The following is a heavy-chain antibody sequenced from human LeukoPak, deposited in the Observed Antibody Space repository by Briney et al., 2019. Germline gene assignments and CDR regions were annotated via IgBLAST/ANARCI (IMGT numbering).Heavy chain of an antibody. CDR3: ARGGGYNTFDY. CDR1: GGSISSYY. Sequence: PSETLSLTCTVSGGSISSYYWSWIRQPPGKGLEWIGFIFYTGSTNYNPSLRSRVTISVDTSKNQFSLRLSSVTAADTAVYSCARGGGYNTFDYWGQGTLVTVSS. V-gene: IGHV4-59*01. J-gene: IGHJ4*02. D-gene: IGHD5-24*01. CDR2: IFYTGST.